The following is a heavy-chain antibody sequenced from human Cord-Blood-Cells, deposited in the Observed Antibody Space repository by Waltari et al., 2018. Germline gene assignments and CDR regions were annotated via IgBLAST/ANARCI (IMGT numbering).Heavy chain of an antibody. CDR2: INPNSGGT. CDR3: AREESSSWYLWFQH. J-gene: IGHJ1*01. CDR1: GYTFTGYY. V-gene: IGHV1-2*02. D-gene: IGHD6-13*01. Sequence: QVQLVQSGAEVKKPGASVKVSCKASGYTFTGYYMHWVRQAPGQGLEWMGWINPNSGGTNYAQKFQGRVTMTRDTSISTADMELRRLRSDEPAVYYCAREESSSWYLWFQHWGQGTLVTVSS.